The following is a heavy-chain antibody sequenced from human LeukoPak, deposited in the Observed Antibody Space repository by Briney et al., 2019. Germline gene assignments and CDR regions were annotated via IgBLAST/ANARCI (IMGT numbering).Heavy chain of an antibody. Sequence: PSETLSLTCSVSDGSIRTYYWSWIRQSPGQGLEWIGNIYYRGDINYNPSLKSRVIISIDTSKNQFSLKVTSLTAADTAVYYCATNKDWAEADWGQGTPVIVSS. J-gene: IGHJ4*02. CDR2: IYYRGDI. D-gene: IGHD3/OR15-3a*01. V-gene: IGHV4-59*03. CDR1: DGSIRTYY. CDR3: ATNKDWAEAD.